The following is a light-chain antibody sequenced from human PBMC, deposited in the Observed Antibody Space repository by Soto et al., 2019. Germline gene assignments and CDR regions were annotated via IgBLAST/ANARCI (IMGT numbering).Light chain of an antibody. V-gene: IGLV2-14*01. CDR2: DVS. J-gene: IGLJ1*01. CDR1: SSDVGGYNY. Sequence: QSVLTQPASVSGSPGQSITISCHGTSSDVGGYNYVSWYQQHPGKAPKLMIYDVSNRPSGVSNRFSGSKSGNTASLTISGLQAEDEADYYCSSYEVFGTGTKVTVL. CDR3: SSYEV.